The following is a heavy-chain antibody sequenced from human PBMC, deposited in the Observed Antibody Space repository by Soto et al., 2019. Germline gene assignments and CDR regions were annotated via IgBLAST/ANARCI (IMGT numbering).Heavy chain of an antibody. Sequence: GGSLRLSCAASGFTFTAYGMHWVRQAPGKGLEWVAVIPYDGSNKYYADSVKGRFTLSRDNSKYMLYLQMNSLRPDDTAVYYCARALGYNYGDRDHYYGMDVWGQGTAVTVSS. J-gene: IGHJ6*02. V-gene: IGHV3-30-3*01. CDR1: GFTFTAYG. CDR2: IPYDGSNK. CDR3: ARALGYNYGDRDHYYGMDV. D-gene: IGHD5-18*01.